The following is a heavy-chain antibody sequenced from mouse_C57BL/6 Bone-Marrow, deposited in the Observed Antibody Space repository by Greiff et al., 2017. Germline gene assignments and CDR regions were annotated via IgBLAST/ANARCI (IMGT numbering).Heavy chain of an antibody. J-gene: IGHJ2*01. CDR3: ARDYGNPYFDY. CDR1: GYTFTSYW. V-gene: IGHV1-64*01. Sequence: VQLQQPGAELVKPGASVKLSCKASGYTFTSYWMHWVKQRPGRGLEWIGMIHPNSGSTNYNEKFKSTATLTVDKSSSTAYMQLSSLTSEDSAVYYCARDYGNPYFDYWGQGTTLTDSS. D-gene: IGHD2-1*01. CDR2: IHPNSGST.